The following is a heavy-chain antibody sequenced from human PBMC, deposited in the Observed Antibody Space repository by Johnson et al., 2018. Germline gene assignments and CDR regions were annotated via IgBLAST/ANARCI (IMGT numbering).Heavy chain of an antibody. CDR3: ARGGGADYYYGMDV. J-gene: IGHJ6*02. CDR2: TYYRSKWYN. CDR1: GDTVSNNTAA. D-gene: IGHD2-15*01. V-gene: IGHV6-1*01. Sequence: QVQLQESGPGLVKPSQTLSLSCAISGDTVSNNTAAWNWIRQSPSRGLEWLGRTYYRSKWYNDYAVSVKSRIAVNPDTSKNQFSLKLSSVTAADTAVYYCARGGGADYYYGMDVWGQGTTVTVSS.